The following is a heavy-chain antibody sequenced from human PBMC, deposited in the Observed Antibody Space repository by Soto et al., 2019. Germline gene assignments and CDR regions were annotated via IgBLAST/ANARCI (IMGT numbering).Heavy chain of an antibody. CDR2: ISASDDTT. J-gene: IGHJ4*02. CDR1: GFTFRNFA. Sequence: EVELLESGGGLARPGGSLRLSCAASGFTFRNFAMSWVRQAPGEGLEWIASISASDDTTYYADSVQGRFSISRDNSRNTLYLQMSSLRVADTALYFCASPHLRGNFWGQGARVTVSS. V-gene: IGHV3-23*01. CDR3: ASPHLRGNF. D-gene: IGHD3-3*01.